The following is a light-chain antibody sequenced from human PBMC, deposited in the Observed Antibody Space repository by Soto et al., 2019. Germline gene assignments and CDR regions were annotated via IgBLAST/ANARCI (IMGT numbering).Light chain of an antibody. CDR2: GAS. J-gene: IGKJ4*01. CDR3: QQYGSSPLT. V-gene: IGKV3-20*01. CDR1: QSVSSSC. Sequence: EIVLTQSPGTLSLSPGERATLSCRASQSVSSSCLAWYQQKPGQAPRLLIYGASSRATGVPDRFSGSGSGTDFTLIISRLEPEDFAVYYCQQYGSSPLTFGGGTKVEIK.